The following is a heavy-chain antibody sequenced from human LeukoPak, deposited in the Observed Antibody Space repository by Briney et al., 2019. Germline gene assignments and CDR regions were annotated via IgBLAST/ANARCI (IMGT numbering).Heavy chain of an antibody. CDR2: IHYSGST. CDR1: GGSVSGGNYY. J-gene: IGHJ4*02. Sequence: SETLSLTCTVSGGSVSGGNYYCSWIRQSPGKGLEWIGYIHYSGSTVYNPSLKSRITMSIDTSKNQFSLNLSSVTAADTAVYYCARTGSTGGYWGQGTLVTVSS. V-gene: IGHV4-61*01. D-gene: IGHD1-1*01. CDR3: ARTGSTGGY.